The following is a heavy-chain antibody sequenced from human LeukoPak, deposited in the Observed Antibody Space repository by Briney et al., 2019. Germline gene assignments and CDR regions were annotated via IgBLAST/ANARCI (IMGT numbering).Heavy chain of an antibody. CDR3: ARDQIISSGWASPVDY. Sequence: ASVKVSCKASGYTFTGYYMHWVRQAPGQGLEWMGWINPNSGGTNYAQKFQGRVTMTRDTSISTAYMELSRLRSDDTAVYYCARDQIISSGWASPVDYWGQGTLVTVSS. D-gene: IGHD6-19*01. V-gene: IGHV1-2*02. J-gene: IGHJ4*02. CDR2: INPNSGGT. CDR1: GYTFTGYY.